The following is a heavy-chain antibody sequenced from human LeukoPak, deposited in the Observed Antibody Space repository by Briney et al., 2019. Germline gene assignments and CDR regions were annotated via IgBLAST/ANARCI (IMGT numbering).Heavy chain of an antibody. CDR1: GTSISSGAYS. Sequence: SQTLSLTCTVSGTSISSGAYSWSWVRQHPGKGLEWIAYIYYSGNTYYNPSLKRRVTISVDTSKNQFSLKLSSVTAADTAVYYCARAITIFGALGYFDYWGQGTLVTVSS. CDR2: IYYSGNT. V-gene: IGHV4-31*03. CDR3: ARAITIFGALGYFDY. J-gene: IGHJ4*02. D-gene: IGHD3-3*01.